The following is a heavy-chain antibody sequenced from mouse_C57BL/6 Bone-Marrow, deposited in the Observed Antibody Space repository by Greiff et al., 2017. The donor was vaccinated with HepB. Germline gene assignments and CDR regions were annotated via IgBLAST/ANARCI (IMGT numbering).Heavy chain of an antibody. J-gene: IGHJ2*01. CDR3: TPYYYEDY. Sequence: EVQLQQSGAELVRPGASVKLSCTASGFNIKDDYMHWVKQRPEQGLEWIGWIDPENGDTEYASKFQGKATITADTSSNTAYLQLSRLTSEDTAVYYCTPYYYEDYWGQGTTLTVSS. CDR2: IDPENGDT. CDR1: GFNIKDDY. V-gene: IGHV14-4*01. D-gene: IGHD1-1*01.